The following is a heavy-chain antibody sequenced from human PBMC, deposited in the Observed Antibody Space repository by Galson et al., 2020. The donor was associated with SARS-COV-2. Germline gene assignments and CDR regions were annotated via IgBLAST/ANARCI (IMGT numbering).Heavy chain of an antibody. CDR1: GGSISSYF. CDR3: ARGSVFGVVIIDY. CDR2: VYSNGGT. Sequence: SQTLSLTCTVSGGSISSYFWSWIRQPPGMGLEFIGYVYSNGGTKYNPSLNSRVTMSVDTPKNQVSLTLTSVTAADTAVYYCARGSVFGVVIIDYWGQGILVTVSS. D-gene: IGHD3-3*01. V-gene: IGHV4-59*01. J-gene: IGHJ4*02.